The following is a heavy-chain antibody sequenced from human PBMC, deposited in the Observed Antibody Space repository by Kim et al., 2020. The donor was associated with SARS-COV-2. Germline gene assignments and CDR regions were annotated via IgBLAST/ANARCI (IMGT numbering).Heavy chain of an antibody. J-gene: IGHJ4*02. CDR3: ARDLTPKDY. V-gene: IGHV3-21*01. Sequence: SYIYYADSVRGRFTISRDNAKNSLSLQMNSLRAEDTAVYYCARDLTPKDYWGQGTLVTVSS. CDR2: SYI.